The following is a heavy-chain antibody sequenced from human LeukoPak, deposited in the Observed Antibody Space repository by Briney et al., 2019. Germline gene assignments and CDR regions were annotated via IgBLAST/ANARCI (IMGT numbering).Heavy chain of an antibody. Sequence: GGSLRLSCAASGFTSSSYSMNWVRQAPGKGLEWVSSISSSSYDINYTDSMKGRFTISRDNAKNSLYLQMNSLRVEDTAVYYCARRESSGRFDYWGQGTLVTVSS. V-gene: IGHV3-21*01. CDR2: ISSSSYDI. D-gene: IGHD6-19*01. CDR1: GFTSSSYS. J-gene: IGHJ4*02. CDR3: ARRESSGRFDY.